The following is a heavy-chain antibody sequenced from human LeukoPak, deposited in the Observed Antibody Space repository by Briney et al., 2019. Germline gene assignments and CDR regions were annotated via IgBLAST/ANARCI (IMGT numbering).Heavy chain of an antibody. CDR3: ARGVQA. J-gene: IGHJ4*02. CDR1: GFTFSNYG. V-gene: IGHV3-33*01. D-gene: IGHD3-10*02. CDR2: IWYDGSNK. Sequence: PRRSLRLSCEASGFTFSNYGMHWVRQAPGKGLEWVAVIWYDGSNKDYANSVKGRFTISGDNSKNTLYLQMNSLRAEDTAVYYCARGVQAWGQGTLVTVSS.